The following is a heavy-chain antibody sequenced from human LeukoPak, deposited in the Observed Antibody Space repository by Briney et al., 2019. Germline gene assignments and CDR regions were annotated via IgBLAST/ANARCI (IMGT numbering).Heavy chain of an antibody. CDR2: ISNGKT. CDR3: VREAGYCAPVCVKTNWFDP. Sequence: GGSLRLSCAASGFTFSSHAMSWVRQPPGKGLEWVAAISNGKTYYADSVRGRFAISRDDSTNTVCLHMNSLRDEDTALYHCVREAGYCAPVCVKTNWFDPWGQGTLVTVSS. V-gene: IGHV3-23*01. CDR1: GFTFSSHA. D-gene: IGHD2-15*01. J-gene: IGHJ5*02.